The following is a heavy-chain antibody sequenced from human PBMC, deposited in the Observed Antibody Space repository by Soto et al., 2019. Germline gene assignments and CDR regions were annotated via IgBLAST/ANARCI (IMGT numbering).Heavy chain of an antibody. CDR1: GFTFSIYA. CDR3: AKDLYTSGWHRTMDA. V-gene: IGHV3-23*01. J-gene: IGHJ6*02. D-gene: IGHD6-19*01. CDR2: ITGSEDNP. Sequence: GVSLSLSCEASGFTFSIYAMSWVRQGPGKGPEWLSHITGSEDNPYYADSVKVRFNISRDNSKNAVYLQMNSLRADDTAVYYCAKDLYTSGWHRTMDAWGQGTTVTVSS.